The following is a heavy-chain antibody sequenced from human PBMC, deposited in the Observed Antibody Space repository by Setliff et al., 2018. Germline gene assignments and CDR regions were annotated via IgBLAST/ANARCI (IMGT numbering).Heavy chain of an antibody. CDR3: AREQWLDPPGYYYMDV. J-gene: IGHJ6*03. V-gene: IGHV4-4*07. CDR1: GGSISSYY. Sequence: SETLSLTSTVSGGSISSYYWSWIRQPAGKGLEWIGHIYIGGSANYNPSLKSRVTMSIDTSKNQFSLKLNSVTAADMAVYYCAREQWLDPPGYYYMDVWAKGTTVTVSS. CDR2: IYIGGSA. D-gene: IGHD6-19*01.